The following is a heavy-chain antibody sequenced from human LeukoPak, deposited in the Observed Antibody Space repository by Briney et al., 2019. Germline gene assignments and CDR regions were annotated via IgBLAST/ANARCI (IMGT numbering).Heavy chain of an antibody. CDR1: GFTVSSNY. V-gene: IGHV3-53*01. Sequence: GGSLRLSCAASGFTVSSNYMMWVRQAPGKGLEWVSVIYSGGRTYHADSVKGRFTISRDNSKNTLYLQMNSLSPEDTAVYYCAKGVLQVDWGLGTLVTVSS. D-gene: IGHD5-24*01. J-gene: IGHJ4*02. CDR2: IYSGGRT. CDR3: AKGVLQVD.